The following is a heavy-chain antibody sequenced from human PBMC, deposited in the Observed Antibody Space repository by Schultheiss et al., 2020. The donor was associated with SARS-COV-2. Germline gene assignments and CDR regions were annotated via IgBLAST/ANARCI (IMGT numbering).Heavy chain of an antibody. V-gene: IGHV3-48*03. CDR1: EFTFRTYE. CDR2: IGSRGTTK. Sequence: GGSLRLSCAASEFTFRTYEMNCVRQAPGKGLEWVSYIGSRGTTKHYADSVKGRFTISRDNANNSLYLQMNSLRAEDTAVYYCARETALILYDYYYYYLDVWGKGTTVTVSS. J-gene: IGHJ6*03. CDR3: ARETALILYDYYYYYLDV. D-gene: IGHD2-2*02.